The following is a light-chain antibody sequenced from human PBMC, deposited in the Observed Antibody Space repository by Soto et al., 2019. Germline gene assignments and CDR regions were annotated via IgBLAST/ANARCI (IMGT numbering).Light chain of an antibody. J-gene: IGLJ1*01. CDR2: DVS. CDR1: SSDVGGYSY. CDR3: ASYTTSSTYV. Sequence: QSVLTQPASVSGSPGQSIAISCTGTSSDVGGYSYASWYQQQPGKAPKLVISDVSNRPSGVSDRFSGSKSGNTASLTISGLQFEDEADYYCASYTTSSTYVFGTGTKVTV. V-gene: IGLV2-14*01.